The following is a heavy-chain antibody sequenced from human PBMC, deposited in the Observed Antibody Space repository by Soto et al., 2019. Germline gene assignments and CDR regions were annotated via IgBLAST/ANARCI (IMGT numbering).Heavy chain of an antibody. CDR1: GYTFTSYG. CDR2: ISAYNGNT. Sequence: QVQLVQSGAEVKKPGASVKVSCKASGYTFTSYGISWVRQAPGQGLEWMGWISAYNGNTNYAQKLQGRVTMTTDTSTRQAYMELRSLRSDDTAVYYCARSDARPGRRYGMDVWGQGTTVTVSS. V-gene: IGHV1-18*01. J-gene: IGHJ6*02. CDR3: ARSDARPGRRYGMDV. D-gene: IGHD6-6*01.